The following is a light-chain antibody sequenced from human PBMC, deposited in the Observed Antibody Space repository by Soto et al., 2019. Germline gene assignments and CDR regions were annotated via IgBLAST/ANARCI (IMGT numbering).Light chain of an antibody. Sequence: EIVLTQSPGTLSLSPGARATLSCRASQSVSSSYLAWYQQKPGQAPRLLIYGASSRATGIPDRFSGSGSGPDFPLTISRLEPEDLAVYSCQQYGSSPQSFAPGTKVDIK. V-gene: IGKV3-20*01. CDR1: QSVSSSY. J-gene: IGKJ3*01. CDR3: QQYGSSPQS. CDR2: GAS.